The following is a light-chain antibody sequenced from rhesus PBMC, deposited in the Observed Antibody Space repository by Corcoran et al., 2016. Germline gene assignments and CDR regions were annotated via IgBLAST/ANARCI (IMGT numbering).Light chain of an antibody. CDR3: QHNYGTPFT. Sequence: DIQMTQSPSSLSASVGDRVTITCRARENVNNYLNWYQQKPGKALKLLIYKASTLQSGVPSRFSGSGSGTDYTFTINSLQSEDVATYYCQHNYGTPFTFGPGTKLDIK. J-gene: IGKJ3*01. V-gene: IGKV1-74*01. CDR1: ENVNNY. CDR2: KAS.